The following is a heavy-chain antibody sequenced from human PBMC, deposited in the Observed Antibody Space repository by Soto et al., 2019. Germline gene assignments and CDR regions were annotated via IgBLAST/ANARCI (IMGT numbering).Heavy chain of an antibody. Sequence: SETLSLTCTVSGGSVSSGSYYWSWIRQPPGKGLEWIGYIYYSGSTNYNPSLKSRVTISVDTSKNQFSLKLSSVTAADTAVYYCASTYYYDSSGLGDYYYYGMDVWGQGTTVTVSS. CDR3: ASTYYYDSSGLGDYYYYGMDV. D-gene: IGHD3-22*01. CDR1: GGSVSSGSYY. J-gene: IGHJ6*02. V-gene: IGHV4-61*01. CDR2: IYYSGST.